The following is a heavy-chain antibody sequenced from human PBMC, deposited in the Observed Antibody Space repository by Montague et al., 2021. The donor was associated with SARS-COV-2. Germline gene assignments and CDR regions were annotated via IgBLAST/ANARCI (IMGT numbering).Heavy chain of an antibody. V-gene: IGHV4-31*03. Sequence: TLSLTCTVSGGSISAGYYWTWIRQIPGKGLEWIGYIYYSGSTYYNPSLKSRVIMSIDTSKHQFSLKVSSVTAADTATYFCASAIAVADTHYYYYGMDVWDQGTTVTVS. CDR2: IYYSGST. CDR1: GGSISAGYY. CDR3: ASAIAVADTHYYYYGMDV. J-gene: IGHJ6*02. D-gene: IGHD6-19*01.